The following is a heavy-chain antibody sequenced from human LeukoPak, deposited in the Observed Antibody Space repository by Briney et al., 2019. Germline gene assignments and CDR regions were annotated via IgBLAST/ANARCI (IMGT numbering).Heavy chain of an antibody. CDR1: GFTVSSNY. J-gene: IGHJ4*02. D-gene: IGHD2-15*01. CDR3: AKDLMKTGYCSGASCYGRTD. Sequence: GGSLRLSCAASGFTVSSNYMSWVRQAPGTGLEWVANIRQDGSERYYADSLKGRFTISRDNSKNTVYLEMNSLRAEDTAVYYCAKDLMKTGYCSGASCYGRTDWGQGTLVTVSS. V-gene: IGHV3-7*01. CDR2: IRQDGSER.